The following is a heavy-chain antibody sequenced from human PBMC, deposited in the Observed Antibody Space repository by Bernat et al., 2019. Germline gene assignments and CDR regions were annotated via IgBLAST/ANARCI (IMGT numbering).Heavy chain of an antibody. Sequence: EVQLVESGGDLVQPGGSLTLSCAASGFTFRSSRMRWIRQAPGKGLEWVANIKGDGSETYYVDAVKGRFTISRDNTKNSMYLQMNSLRAEDTAVYYCVRDTDYWGQGTLVTVSS. CDR3: VRDTDY. CDR2: IKGDGSET. V-gene: IGHV3-7*03. CDR1: GFTFRSSR. J-gene: IGHJ4*02.